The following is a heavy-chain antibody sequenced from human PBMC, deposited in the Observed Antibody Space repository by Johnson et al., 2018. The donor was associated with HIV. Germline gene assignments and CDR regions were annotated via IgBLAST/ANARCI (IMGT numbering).Heavy chain of an antibody. Sequence: VQLVESGGGVVQPGRSLRLSCAASGFTFSSYAMHWVRQAPGKGLEWVANIKQEGSEKYYVDSVKGRFTISRDNAKNSLYLQMNSLRAEDTAVYYCAKQPFYAFDIWGQGTMVTVSS. CDR3: AKQPFYAFDI. V-gene: IGHV3-7*03. D-gene: IGHD5-18*01. J-gene: IGHJ3*02. CDR2: IKQEGSEK. CDR1: GFTFSSYA.